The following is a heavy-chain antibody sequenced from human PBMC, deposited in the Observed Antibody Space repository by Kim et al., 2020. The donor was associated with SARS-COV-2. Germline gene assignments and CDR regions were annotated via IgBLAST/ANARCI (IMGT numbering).Heavy chain of an antibody. CDR2: IYYSGST. CDR3: ARGSGGYSSSWWWFDP. CDR1: GGSISSYY. Sequence: SETLSLTCTVSGGSISSYYWSWIRQPPGKGLEWIGYIYYSGSTNYNPSLKSRVTISVDTSKNQFSLKLSSVTAADTAVYYCARGSGGYSSSWWWFDPWGQGTLVTVSS. J-gene: IGHJ5*02. V-gene: IGHV4-59*13. D-gene: IGHD6-13*01.